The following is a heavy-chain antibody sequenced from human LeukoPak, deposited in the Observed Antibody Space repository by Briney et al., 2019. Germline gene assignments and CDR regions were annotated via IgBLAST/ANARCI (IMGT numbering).Heavy chain of an antibody. CDR3: TTDESYEIVVVTNY. CDR1: GFTFSNAW. D-gene: IGHD3-22*01. V-gene: IGHV3-15*01. Sequence: GGSLRLSCAASGFTFSNAWMSWVRQAPGKGLEWVGRIKSKTDGGTTDYAAPVKGRFTISRDDSKNTLYLQMNSLKTEDTAVYYCTTDESYEIVVVTNYWGQGTLVTVSS. J-gene: IGHJ4*02. CDR2: IKSKTDGGTT.